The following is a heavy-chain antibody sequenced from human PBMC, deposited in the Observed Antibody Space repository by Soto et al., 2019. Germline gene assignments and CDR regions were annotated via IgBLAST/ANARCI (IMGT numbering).Heavy chain of an antibody. CDR2: ISGSGGST. CDR3: AKKTYDILTGWGMDFDI. J-gene: IGHJ3*02. V-gene: IGHV3-23*01. Sequence: EVQLLESGGGLVQPGGSLRLSCAASGFTFSSYAMSWVRQAPGKGLEWVSAISGSGGSTYYADSVKGRFTISRDNSKNTLYLQMNSLRAEDTAVYYCAKKTYDILTGWGMDFDIWVQGTMVTVSS. CDR1: GFTFSSYA. D-gene: IGHD3-9*01.